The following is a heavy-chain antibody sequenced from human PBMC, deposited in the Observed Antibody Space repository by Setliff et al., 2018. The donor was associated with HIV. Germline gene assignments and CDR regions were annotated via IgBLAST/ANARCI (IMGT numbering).Heavy chain of an antibody. CDR1: GYSISSAYY. D-gene: IGHD3-10*01. CDR2: IYHSGST. CDR3: ARSWGSGSYPY. V-gene: IGHV4-38-2*01. J-gene: IGHJ4*02. Sequence: SETLSLTCGVSGYSISSAYYWGWIRQPPGKGLEWIGSIYHSGSTYYNPSLKRRVTISVDTSKNQFSLKLTSVTAADTAVYYCARSWGSGSYPYWGQGTLVTVSS.